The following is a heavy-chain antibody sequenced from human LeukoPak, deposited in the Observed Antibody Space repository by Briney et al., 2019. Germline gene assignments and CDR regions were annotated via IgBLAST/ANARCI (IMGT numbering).Heavy chain of an antibody. D-gene: IGHD3-10*01. Sequence: GGSLRLSCAASGFTFSSHWMTWVRQAPGKGLEWVANIKEDGSEKYYVDSVKGRFTISRDNAKNSLYLHMNSLTAEDTAMYYCARDWVAGVPFDAFDIWGQGTMVSVSS. CDR3: ARDWVAGVPFDAFDI. V-gene: IGHV3-7*03. J-gene: IGHJ3*02. CDR2: IKEDGSEK. CDR1: GFTFSSHW.